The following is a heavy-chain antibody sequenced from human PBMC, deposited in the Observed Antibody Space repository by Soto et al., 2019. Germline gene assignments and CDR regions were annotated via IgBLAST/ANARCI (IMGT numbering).Heavy chain of an antibody. CDR2: VYYVGDT. Sequence: SETLSLTCTVSGGSINHYYWSWIRQPPGKVLEWIGYVYYVGDTNYNPSSKSRVTISIDTSKNQCSLKLPSVIAADTAVYYCARFGSGYVCYFDSGGKGTLVTASS. V-gene: IGHV4-59*08. CDR3: ARFGSGYVCYFDS. CDR1: GGSINHYY. D-gene: IGHD5-12*01. J-gene: IGHJ4*02.